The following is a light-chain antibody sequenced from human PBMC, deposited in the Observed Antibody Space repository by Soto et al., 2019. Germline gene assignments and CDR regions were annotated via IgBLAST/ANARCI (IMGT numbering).Light chain of an antibody. V-gene: IGKV1-5*03. CDR1: QSISSW. Sequence: EIQMTQSPSTLSASVGDRVTITCRASQSISSWLAWYQQKPGKAPKLLIYKASNLESGVPSRFSGSGSGTEFTLTISSLQPDDFATYYCQQYNSYSWTFGQGTKVDIK. J-gene: IGKJ1*01. CDR2: KAS. CDR3: QQYNSYSWT.